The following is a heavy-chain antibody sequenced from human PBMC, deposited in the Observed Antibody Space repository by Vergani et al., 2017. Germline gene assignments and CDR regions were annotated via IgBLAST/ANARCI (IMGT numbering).Heavy chain of an antibody. CDR2: IIPIFGTA. D-gene: IGHD6-6*01. CDR1: GGTFSSYA. Sequence: QVQLVQSGAEVKKPGSSVKVSCKASGGTFSSYAISWVRQVPGQGLEWMGGIIPIFGTANYAQKFQGRVTITADESTSTAYMELSSLRSEDTAVYYCARGRDIAARMRDYYYYYYMDVWGKGTTVTVSS. V-gene: IGHV1-69*01. CDR3: ARGRDIAARMRDYYYYYYMDV. J-gene: IGHJ6*03.